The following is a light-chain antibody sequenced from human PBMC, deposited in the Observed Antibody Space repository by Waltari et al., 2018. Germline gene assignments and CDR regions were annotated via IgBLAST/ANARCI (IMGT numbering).Light chain of an antibody. CDR3: QQYYSNPLT. CDR2: WGS. J-gene: IGKJ4*01. Sequence: SVVSRSPKKNHLAWYQQKPGQPPKLLIYWGSTREIGVPDRFTGSGSGTDFTLTISSLQAEDVAVYYCQQYYSNPLTFGGGTTVEIK. CDR1: SVVSRSPKKNH. V-gene: IGKV4-1*01.